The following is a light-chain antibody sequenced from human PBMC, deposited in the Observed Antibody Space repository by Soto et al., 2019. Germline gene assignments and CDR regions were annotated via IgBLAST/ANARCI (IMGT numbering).Light chain of an antibody. J-gene: IGKJ5*01. CDR1: QDISKS. CDR2: AAS. Sequence: DIQMTQSPSSLSASVGDRVTITCRASQDISKSLGWFQQKPGKAPKSLIYAASSLHSGVPSKFSGSGSGTEFTLTISGLQTGDFATYYCRQYKSYPITFGQGTRLEIK. CDR3: RQYKSYPIT. V-gene: IGKV1-16*02.